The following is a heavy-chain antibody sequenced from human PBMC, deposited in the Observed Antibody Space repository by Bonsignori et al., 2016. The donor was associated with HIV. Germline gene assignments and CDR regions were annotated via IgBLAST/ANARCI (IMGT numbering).Heavy chain of an antibody. V-gene: IGHV1-18*01. J-gene: IGHJ6*03. Sequence: WVRQAPGQGLEWMGWISAYNGNTNYAQKLQGRVTMTTDTSTSTAYMELRSLRSDDTAVYYCARDIGSSWPHYYYYYMDVWGKGTTVTVSS. CDR3: ARDIGSSWPHYYYYYMDV. CDR2: ISAYNGNT. D-gene: IGHD6-13*01.